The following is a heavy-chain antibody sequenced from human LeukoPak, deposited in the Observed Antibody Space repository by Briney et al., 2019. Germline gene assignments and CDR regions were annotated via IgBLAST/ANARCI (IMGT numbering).Heavy chain of an antibody. J-gene: IGHJ3*02. V-gene: IGHV5-51*01. Sequence: GESLKISCKGSGYSFTSYWIGWVRQMPGRGLEWMGIIYPGDSDTRYSPSFQGQVTISADKSISTAYLQWSSLKASDTAMYYCARRLVRGVISDHVAFDIWGQGTMVTVSS. CDR2: IYPGDSDT. CDR1: GYSFTSYW. D-gene: IGHD3-10*01. CDR3: ARRLVRGVISDHVAFDI.